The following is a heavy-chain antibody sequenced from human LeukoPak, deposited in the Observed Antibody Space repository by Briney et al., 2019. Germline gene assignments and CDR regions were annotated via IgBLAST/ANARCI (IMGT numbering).Heavy chain of an antibody. CDR3: ARVLGYCSTASCYGWFDP. CDR2: IYYSGNT. CDR1: GGSISSYY. J-gene: IGHJ5*02. D-gene: IGHD2-2*01. V-gene: IGHV4-59*01. Sequence: SETLSLTCTVSGGSISSYYWSWIRQPPGKGLEWIGYIYYSGNTNYNPSLNSRVTISVDTSKNQFSLRLSSVTAADTAIYYCARVLGYCSTASCYGWFDPWGQGTLVTVSS.